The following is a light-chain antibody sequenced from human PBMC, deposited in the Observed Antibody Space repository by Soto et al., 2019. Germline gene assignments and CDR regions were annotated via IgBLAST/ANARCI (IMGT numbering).Light chain of an antibody. CDR3: SSYTSSSTHVV. V-gene: IGLV2-14*01. CDR2: DVS. CDR1: SSDVGGYNY. Sequence: HSALTQPASVSGSPGQSITISCTGTSSDVGGYNYVSWYQQHPGKAPKLIIYDVSNRPSGVSNRFSGSKSGNTASLTISGLQAEDEADYYCSSYTSSSTHVVFGGGTKLTVL. J-gene: IGLJ2*01.